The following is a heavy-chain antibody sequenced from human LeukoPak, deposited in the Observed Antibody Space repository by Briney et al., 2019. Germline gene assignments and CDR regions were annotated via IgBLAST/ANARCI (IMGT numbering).Heavy chain of an antibody. CDR2: IKSKTDGGTT. CDR3: TTAYVLLWFGELLPHTFDY. V-gene: IGHV3-15*01. CDR1: GFTSSNAW. J-gene: IGHJ4*02. Sequence: GGSLRLSCAASGFTSSNAWMSWVRQAPGKGLEWVGRIKSKTDGGTTDYAAHVKGRFTISRDDSKNTLYLQMNSLKTEDTAVYYCTTAYVLLWFGELLPHTFDYWGQGTLVTVSS. D-gene: IGHD3-10*01.